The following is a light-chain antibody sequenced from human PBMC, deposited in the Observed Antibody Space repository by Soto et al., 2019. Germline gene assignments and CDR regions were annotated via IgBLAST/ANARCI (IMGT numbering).Light chain of an antibody. CDR1: QSVSSSY. Sequence: EIVLTQSPGTLSLSPGERATLSCRASQSVSSSYLAWYQQKPGQAPRLLIYGASSRATGIPDRFSGRGSGTDFTITISRLDPEDFALYYCQQYGSSPPFTFGGETKVEIK. CDR3: QQYGSSPPFT. J-gene: IGKJ4*02. V-gene: IGKV3-20*01. CDR2: GAS.